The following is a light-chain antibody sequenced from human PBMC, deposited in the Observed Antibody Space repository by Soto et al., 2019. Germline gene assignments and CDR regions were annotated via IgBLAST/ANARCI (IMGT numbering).Light chain of an antibody. Sequence: LVTQSPVTMSLSPGEIATPSCRAIQSVSSYLAWCQQKPGQANRLLIYDASNRATGIPARFSGRGSGTDLTLTISSLEPEDFAVYYCQQRSNWPQESTFGQGTRLEIK. J-gene: IGKJ5*01. CDR3: QQRSNWPQEST. CDR2: DAS. V-gene: IGKV3-11*01. CDR1: QSVSSY.